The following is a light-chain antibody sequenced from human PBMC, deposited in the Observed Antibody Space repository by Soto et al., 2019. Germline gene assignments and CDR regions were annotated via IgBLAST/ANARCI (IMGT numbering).Light chain of an antibody. J-gene: IGKJ3*01. CDR3: QQYHTLFT. Sequence: DIQMTQSPSSLSASVGDRVTITCQASQDINDYLNWYQQKPGKAPQLLIYDSSNLETGVPSRFSGSGSGTDFTLTISSLQPEDVATFYCQQYHTLFTFGPGTKVDI. CDR2: DSS. V-gene: IGKV1-33*01. CDR1: QDINDY.